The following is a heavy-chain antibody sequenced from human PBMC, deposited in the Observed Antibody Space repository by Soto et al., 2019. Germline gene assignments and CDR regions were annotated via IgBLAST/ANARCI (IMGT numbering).Heavy chain of an antibody. CDR1: GFTFDDYA. CDR3: ATDRWSNYYYYMDV. D-gene: IGHD3-3*01. Sequence: EVQLVESGGGLVQPGRSLRLSCAASGFTFDDYAMHWVRQAPGKGLEWVSGINWNSGSIAYADSVKGRFTISRDNAKNSLYLQMNSLRAEHTALYYCATDRWSNYYYYMDVWGKGTTVTVSS. V-gene: IGHV3-9*01. J-gene: IGHJ6*03. CDR2: INWNSGSI.